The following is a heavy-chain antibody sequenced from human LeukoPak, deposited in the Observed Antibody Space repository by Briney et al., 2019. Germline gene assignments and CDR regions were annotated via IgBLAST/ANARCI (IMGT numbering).Heavy chain of an antibody. CDR2: ISAYNGNT. CDR3: ARDPLDYGDNYFDY. Sequence: GAXXXXSCKASGYTFTSYGISWVRQAPGQGLEWMGWISAYNGNTNYAQKLQGRVTMTTDTSTSTAYMELRSLRSDDTAVYYCARDPLDYGDNYFDYWGQGTLVTVSS. CDR1: GYTFTSYG. J-gene: IGHJ4*02. V-gene: IGHV1-18*01. D-gene: IGHD4-17*01.